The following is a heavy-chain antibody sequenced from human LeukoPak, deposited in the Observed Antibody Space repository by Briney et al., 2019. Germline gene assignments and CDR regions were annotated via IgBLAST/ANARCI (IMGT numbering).Heavy chain of an antibody. CDR3: ARGCSGGSCYIPYYYYGMDV. J-gene: IGHJ6*02. CDR1: GFTFSSYS. Sequence: GGPLRLSCAASGFTFSSYSMNWVRQAPGKGLEWVSSISSTSSYIYYADSVKGRFTISRDNAKNSLYLQMNSLRAEDTAVYYCARGCSGGSCYIPYYYYGMDVRGQGTTVTVSS. V-gene: IGHV3-21*01. CDR2: ISSTSSYI. D-gene: IGHD2-15*01.